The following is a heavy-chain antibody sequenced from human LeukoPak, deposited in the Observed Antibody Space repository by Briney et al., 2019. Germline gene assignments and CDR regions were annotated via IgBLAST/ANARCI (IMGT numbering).Heavy chain of an antibody. CDR3: AKCRPIAARPHYFDY. CDR1: GFTFSGSA. J-gene: IGHJ4*02. V-gene: IGHV3-73*01. D-gene: IGHD6-6*01. CDR2: IRSKANSYAT. Sequence: GGSLKLSCAASGFTFSGSAMHWVRQASGKGLEWVGRIRSKANSYATAYAASVKGRFTISRDDSKNTAYLQMNSLKTEDTAVYYCAKCRPIAARPHYFDYWGQGTLVTVSS.